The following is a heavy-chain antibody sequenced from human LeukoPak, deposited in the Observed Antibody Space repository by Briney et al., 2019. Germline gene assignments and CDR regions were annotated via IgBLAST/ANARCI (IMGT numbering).Heavy chain of an antibody. CDR3: ARVSVTKPHFDY. CDR1: GGSISSYY. D-gene: IGHD4-17*01. V-gene: IGHV4-4*07. J-gene: IGHJ4*02. Sequence: SETLSLTCTVSGGSISSYYWSWLRQPAGKGREWMGRIYTSGSTNYNPSLKSRVTMSVDTSKNQFSLKLSAVTAADTAVYYCARVSVTKPHFDYWGQGTLVTVSS. CDR2: IYTSGST.